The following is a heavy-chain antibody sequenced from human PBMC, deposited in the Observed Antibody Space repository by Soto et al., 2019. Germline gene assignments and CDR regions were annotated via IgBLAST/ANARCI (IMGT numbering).Heavy chain of an antibody. Sequence: QVQLVQSGAEVRKPGASVKVSCKASGYTFSNYGLSWVRQAPGQGLEWMGWISDYNGNTHYAQKFQGRLIMTTDTTTATAYVELRSLTSDDTAVYFCAREGYYSGSGTYSPPRYYGMDVWGQGTTVTVSS. J-gene: IGHJ6*02. V-gene: IGHV1-18*01. CDR1: GYTFSNYG. CDR2: ISDYNGNT. CDR3: AREGYYSGSGTYSPPRYYGMDV. D-gene: IGHD3-10*01.